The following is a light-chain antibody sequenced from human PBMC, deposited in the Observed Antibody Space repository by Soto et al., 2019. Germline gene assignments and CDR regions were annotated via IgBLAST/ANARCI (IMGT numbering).Light chain of an antibody. V-gene: IGKV4-1*01. CDR1: QSILHSPNNKDA. J-gene: IGKJ1*01. CDR2: WAS. CDR3: QQFYTTPT. Sequence: DIVMTQSPDSLAVSLGERATINCKSSQSILHSPNNKDALTWYQQKPGQPHKLLINWASTRESGVPDRFSCAGSGTDFTLTISSLQAEDVAVYYCQQFYTTPTFGQGTRVEIK.